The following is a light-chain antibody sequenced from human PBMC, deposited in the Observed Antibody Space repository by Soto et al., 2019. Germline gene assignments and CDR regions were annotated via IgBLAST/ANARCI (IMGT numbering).Light chain of an antibody. Sequence: DIVMTQSPDSLAVSLGERATINCKSSQSVLYSSNNKNYLAWYQQKPGQPPKLLIYWASTRDSGVPDRFSGSGSGTDFTLTISSLQAEDVAVYYCQQYDRTPLTFGGGTKVEIK. J-gene: IGKJ4*01. CDR1: QSVLYSSNNKNY. CDR2: WAS. CDR3: QQYDRTPLT. V-gene: IGKV4-1*01.